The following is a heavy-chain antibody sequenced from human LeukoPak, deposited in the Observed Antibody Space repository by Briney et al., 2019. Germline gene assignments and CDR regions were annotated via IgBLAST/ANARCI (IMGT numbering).Heavy chain of an antibody. V-gene: IGHV1-2*02. CDR1: GYTFTGYY. J-gene: IGHJ4*02. CDR2: INPNSGGT. CDR3: ARDLSESSGWYKWEIGLPDY. D-gene: IGHD6-19*01. Sequence: GASVKVSCKASGYTFTGYYMHWVRQAPGQGLEWMGWINPNSGGTNYAQKFQGRVTMTRDTSISTAYMELSRLRSDDTAVYYCARDLSESSGWYKWEIGLPDYWGQGTLVTVSS.